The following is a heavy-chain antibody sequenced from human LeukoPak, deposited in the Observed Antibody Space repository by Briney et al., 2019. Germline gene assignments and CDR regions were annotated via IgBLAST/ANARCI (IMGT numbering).Heavy chain of an antibody. CDR3: ARGWSSSSYFPF. V-gene: IGHV3-66*01. CDR1: GFTVSSNS. Sequence: PGGSLRLSCAASGFTVSSNSMSSVRQAPGKGLVWVSVIYTGGTTYYADSVKGRFTISRDNSKNTLYLQVSRLRAEDTAVYYCARGWSSSSYFPFWGQGTLVTVSS. CDR2: IYTGGTT. D-gene: IGHD6-6*01. J-gene: IGHJ4*02.